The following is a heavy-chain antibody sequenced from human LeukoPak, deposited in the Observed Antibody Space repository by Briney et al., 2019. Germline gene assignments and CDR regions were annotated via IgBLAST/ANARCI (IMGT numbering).Heavy chain of an antibody. D-gene: IGHD6-13*01. V-gene: IGHV3-23*01. CDR1: GFTFSSYA. CDR3: AKPDENGSSWYEDY. Sequence: GGSLRLSCAASGFTFSSYAMSWVRQAPGKGLEWVSAISGSGGSTYYADSVKGRFTISRDNSKNTLYLQMNSLRAEDTAVYYCAKPDENGSSWYEDYWGQGTLVTVSS. J-gene: IGHJ4*02. CDR2: ISGSGGST.